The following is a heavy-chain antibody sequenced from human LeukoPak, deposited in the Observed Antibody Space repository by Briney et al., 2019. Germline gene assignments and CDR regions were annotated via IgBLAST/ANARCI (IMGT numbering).Heavy chain of an antibody. D-gene: IGHD3-16*02. V-gene: IGHV3-7*01. J-gene: IGHJ4*02. Sequence: GGSLRLSCAASGFTFSNYWMTWVRQAPGKGLEWVANVKPDGTKTWYLDSVKGRFVITRDNTKNSLSLQMNNLRVEDTAVYHCARDYPYDSWGQGTLVTVSS. CDR1: GFTFSNYW. CDR2: VKPDGTKT. CDR3: ARDYPYDS.